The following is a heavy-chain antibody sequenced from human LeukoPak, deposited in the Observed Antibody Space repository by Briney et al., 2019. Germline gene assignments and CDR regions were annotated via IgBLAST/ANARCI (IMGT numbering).Heavy chain of an antibody. V-gene: IGHV1-69*13. CDR1: GGTFSSYA. CDR3: ASSPYHSYSSFMLEGKGSPLFFDY. CDR2: IIPIFGTA. Sequence: ASVKVSCKASGGTFSSYAISWVRQAPGQGLEWMGGIIPIFGTANYAQKFQGRVTITADESTSTAYMVLSRLRSEDTAVYYCASSPYHSYSSFMLEGKGSPLFFDYWGQGTLVTVSS. J-gene: IGHJ4*02. D-gene: IGHD6-6*01.